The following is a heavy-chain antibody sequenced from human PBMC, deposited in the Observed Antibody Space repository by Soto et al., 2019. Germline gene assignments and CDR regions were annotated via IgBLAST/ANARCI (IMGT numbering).Heavy chain of an antibody. Sequence: ASVKVAFKTSGHSYSKYAVHWVRQAPGQGLEWMAWIHGGSDDTKYSQKFQGRISVSRDTYATTAYMELSSLRSEDTAVYYSASTNYNPSLKSRVTISVDTSKNQFSLKLSSVTAADTAVYYCARGRRYCSSTSCLLTRKNYWYFDLWGRGTLVTVSS. J-gene: IGHJ2*01. D-gene: IGHD3-10*01. CDR3: ASTNYNPSLKSRVTISVDTSKNQFSLKLSSVTAADTAVYYCARGRRYCSSTSCLLTRKNYWYFDL. V-gene: IGHV1-3*01. CDR1: GHSYSKYA. CDR2: IHGGSDDT.